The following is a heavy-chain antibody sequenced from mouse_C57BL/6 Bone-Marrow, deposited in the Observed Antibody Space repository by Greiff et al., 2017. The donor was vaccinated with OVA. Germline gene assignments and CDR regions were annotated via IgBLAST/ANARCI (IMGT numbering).Heavy chain of an antibody. D-gene: IGHD1-1*01. CDR2: ISNLAYSI. Sequence: EVKLVESGGGLVQPGGSLKLSCAASGFTFSDYGMAWVRQAPRKGPEWVAFISNLAYSIYYADTVTGRFTISRENAKNTLYLEMSSLGSEDTAMYYCARYYGPYAMDYWGQGTSVTVSS. J-gene: IGHJ4*01. CDR3: ARYYGPYAMDY. CDR1: GFTFSDYG. V-gene: IGHV5-15*01.